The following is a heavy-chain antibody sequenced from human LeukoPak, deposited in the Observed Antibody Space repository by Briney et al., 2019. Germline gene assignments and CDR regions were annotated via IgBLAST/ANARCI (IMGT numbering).Heavy chain of an antibody. CDR1: GGSISSSSYY. CDR3: ARHDLPSWYDYVWGSYRQGGNWFDP. J-gene: IGHJ5*02. Sequence: PSETLSLTCTVSGGSISSSSYYWGWIRQPPGKGLEWIGSIYYSGSTYYNPSLKSRVTISVDTSKNQFSLKLSSVTAADTAVYYCARHDLPSWYDYVWGSYRQGGNWFDPWGQGTLVTVSS. D-gene: IGHD3-16*02. V-gene: IGHV4-39*01. CDR2: IYYSGST.